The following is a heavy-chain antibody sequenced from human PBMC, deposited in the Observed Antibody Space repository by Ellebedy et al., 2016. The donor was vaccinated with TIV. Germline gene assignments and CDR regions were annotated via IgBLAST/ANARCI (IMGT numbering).Heavy chain of an antibody. D-gene: IGHD3-10*01. CDR1: GFTFSSHD. J-gene: IGHJ4*02. V-gene: IGHV3-21*01. CDR2: ISTSSNYI. CDR3: ARVRNYGPYEIFDY. Sequence: GESLKISCAASGFTFSSHDMNWVRQAPGKGLEWVSSISTSSNYIYYADSVKGRFTISRDNAKNSLYLQMNSLRAGDTAVYYCARVRNYGPYEIFDYWGQGTLVTVSS.